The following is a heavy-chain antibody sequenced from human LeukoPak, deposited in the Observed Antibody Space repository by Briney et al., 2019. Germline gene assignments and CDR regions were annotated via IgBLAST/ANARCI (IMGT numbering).Heavy chain of an antibody. CDR3: ARHXDYTRPASFDY. CDR2: IYYSGST. D-gene: IGHD4-11*01. Sequence: SETLPLTCTVSGGSISSYYWSWIRQPPGKGLEWIGYIYYSGSTNYNPSLKSRVTISVDTSKNQFSLKLSSVTAADTAVYHCARHXDYTRPASFDYWGQGTLVTVSS. CDR1: GGSISSYY. V-gene: IGHV4-59*08. J-gene: IGHJ4*02.